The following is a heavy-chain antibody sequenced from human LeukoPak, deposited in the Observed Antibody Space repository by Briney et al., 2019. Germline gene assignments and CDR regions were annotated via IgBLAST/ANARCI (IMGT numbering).Heavy chain of an antibody. D-gene: IGHD3-3*01. V-gene: IGHV4-38-2*02. CDR2: IYYSGST. Sequence: SETLSLTCTVSGYSISSGYYWGWIRQPLGKGLEWIGSIYYSGSTYYNPSLKSRVTISVDTSKNQFSLKLSSVTAADTAVYYCARQEITIFGVVTKFDYWGQGTLVTASS. J-gene: IGHJ4*02. CDR3: ARQEITIFGVVTKFDY. CDR1: GYSISSGYY.